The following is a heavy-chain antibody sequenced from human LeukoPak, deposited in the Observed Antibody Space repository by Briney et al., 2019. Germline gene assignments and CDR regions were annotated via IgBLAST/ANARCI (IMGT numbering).Heavy chain of an antibody. J-gene: IGHJ1*01. Sequence: SVKVSCKASGYTFTSYAMNWVRQAPGQGLEWMGGIIPVFGTANYAQKFQGRVTITADESTSTAYMELSSLRSEDTAVYYCATDIVVVPAAHSSSEYFQHWGQGTLVTVSS. CDR3: ATDIVVVPAAHSSSEYFQH. CDR2: IIPVFGTA. D-gene: IGHD2-2*01. CDR1: GYTFTSYA. V-gene: IGHV1-69*13.